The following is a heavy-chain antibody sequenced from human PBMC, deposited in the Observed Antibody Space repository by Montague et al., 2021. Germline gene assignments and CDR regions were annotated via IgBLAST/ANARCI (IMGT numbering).Heavy chain of an antibody. V-gene: IGHV4-39*01. CDR2: IYYSGST. Sequence: SETLSLTCIVSGGSISSSSYYWGWIRQPPGKGLEWIGSIYYSGSTYYNPSLKSRVTISVDTSKNQFSLKLSSMTAADTAVYYCASSSRGRWRKSSFDYWGQGTLVTVSS. J-gene: IGHJ4*02. CDR3: ASSSRGRWRKSSFDY. D-gene: IGHD5-24*01. CDR1: GGSISSSSYY.